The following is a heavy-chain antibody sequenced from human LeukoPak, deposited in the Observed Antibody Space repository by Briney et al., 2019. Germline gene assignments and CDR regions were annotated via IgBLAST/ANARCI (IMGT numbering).Heavy chain of an antibody. Sequence: GESLKISCKGSGYSFTSYWISWVRQMPGKGLEWMGRIDPSDSYTNYSPSFQGHVTISADKSISTAYLQWSSLKASDTAMYYCARRGCSGGSYYSVGLDYWGQGTLVTVSS. CDR3: ARRGCSGGSYYSVGLDY. D-gene: IGHD2-15*01. CDR2: IDPSDSYT. V-gene: IGHV5-10-1*01. CDR1: GYSFTSYW. J-gene: IGHJ4*02.